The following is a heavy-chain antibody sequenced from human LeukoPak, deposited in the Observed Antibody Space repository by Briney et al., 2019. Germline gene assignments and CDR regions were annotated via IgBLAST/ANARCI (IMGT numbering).Heavy chain of an antibody. CDR3: ARDGWDSSGWY. CDR1: GGSISGYY. D-gene: IGHD6-19*01. J-gene: IGHJ4*02. CDR2: IYSSGST. V-gene: IGHV4-59*01. Sequence: SETLSLTCTVSGGSISGYYWSWLRQPPGKGLEWIGYIYSSGSTYSNPSLKSRVTISADTSKNQFSLKLTSVNAADTAVYYCARDGWDSSGWYWGQGTLVTVSS.